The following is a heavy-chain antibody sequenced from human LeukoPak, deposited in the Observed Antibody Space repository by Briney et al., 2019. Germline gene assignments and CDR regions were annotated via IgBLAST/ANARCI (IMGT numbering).Heavy chain of an antibody. J-gene: IGHJ4*02. CDR3: ARDDYGGNSEKTMFDY. V-gene: IGHV1-69*05. CDR1: GGTFSSYA. CDR2: IIPIFGTA. D-gene: IGHD4-23*01. Sequence: SVKVSCKASGGTFSSYAISWVRQAPGQGLEWMGGIIPIFGTANYAQKFQGRVTITTDESTSTAYMELSSLRSEDTAVYYCARDDYGGNSEKTMFDYWGQGTLVTVSS.